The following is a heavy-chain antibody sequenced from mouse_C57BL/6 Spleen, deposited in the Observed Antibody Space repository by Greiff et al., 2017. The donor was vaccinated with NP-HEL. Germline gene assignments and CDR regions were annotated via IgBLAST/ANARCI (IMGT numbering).Heavy chain of an antibody. J-gene: IGHJ3*01. V-gene: IGHV1-85*01. CDR3: ARGSSGYMFAY. Sequence: QVQLKESGPELVKPGASVKLSCKASGYTFTSYDINWVKQRPGQGLEWIGWIYPRDGSTKYNEKFKGKATLTVDTSSSTAYMELHSLTSEDSAVYFCARGSSGYMFAYWGQGTLVTVSA. CDR2: IYPRDGST. D-gene: IGHD3-2*02. CDR1: GYTFTSYD.